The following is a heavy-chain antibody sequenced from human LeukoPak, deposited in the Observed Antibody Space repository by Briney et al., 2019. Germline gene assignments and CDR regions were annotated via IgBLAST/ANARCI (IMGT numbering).Heavy chain of an antibody. CDR1: GGSISSGGYY. CDR2: IYYSGST. D-gene: IGHD3-10*01. J-gene: IGHJ4*02. V-gene: IGHV4-31*03. Sequence: PSQTLSLTCTVSGGSISSGGYYWSWIRQHPGKGLEWIGYIYYSGSTYYNPSLKSRVTISVDTSKNRFSLKLSSVTAADTAVYYCARESSRALGYYYGSVGIWGQGTLVTVSS. CDR3: ARESSRALGYYYGSVGI.